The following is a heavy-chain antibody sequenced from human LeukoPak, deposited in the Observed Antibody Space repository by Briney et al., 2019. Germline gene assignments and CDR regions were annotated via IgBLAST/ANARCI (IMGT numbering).Heavy chain of an antibody. CDR2: IDTNTGNP. Sequence: ASVKVSCKASGYTFTTYAMNWVRQAPGQGLEWMGWIDTNTGNPTYAQGFTGRFVFSLDTSVSTAYLQISSLKAEDTAVYYCARRGAKGELSLFVWGQGTLVTVSS. CDR1: GYTFTTYA. V-gene: IGHV7-4-1*02. D-gene: IGHD3-16*02. J-gene: IGHJ4*02. CDR3: ARRGAKGELSLFV.